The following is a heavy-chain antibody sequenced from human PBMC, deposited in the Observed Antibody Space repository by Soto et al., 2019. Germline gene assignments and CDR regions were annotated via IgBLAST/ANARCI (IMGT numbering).Heavy chain of an antibody. CDR2: IYYSGST. D-gene: IGHD6-19*01. CDR3: ARRRVAVAGTGYYYYMDV. V-gene: IGHV4-59*08. Sequence: QVQLQESGPGLVKPSETLSLTCTVSGGSISSYYWSWIRQPPGKGLEWIGYIYYSGSTNYNPSLKSRVTISVDTCKNQFSLKLSSVTAADTAVYYCARRRVAVAGTGYYYYMDVWGKGTTVTVSS. J-gene: IGHJ6*03. CDR1: GGSISSYY.